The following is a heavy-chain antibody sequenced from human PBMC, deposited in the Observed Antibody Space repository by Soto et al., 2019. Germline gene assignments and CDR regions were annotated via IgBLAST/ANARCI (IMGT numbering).Heavy chain of an antibody. CDR3: ARGGGRTLRLGELSSDFDY. CDR1: GFTFSSYA. Sequence: GESLKISCAASGFTFSSYAMHWVRQAPGKGLEWVAVISYDGSNKYYADSVKGRFTISRDNSKNTLYLQMNSLRAEDTAVYYCARGGGRTLRLGELSSDFDYWGQGTLVTVSS. J-gene: IGHJ4*02. D-gene: IGHD3-16*02. CDR2: ISYDGSNK. V-gene: IGHV3-30-3*01.